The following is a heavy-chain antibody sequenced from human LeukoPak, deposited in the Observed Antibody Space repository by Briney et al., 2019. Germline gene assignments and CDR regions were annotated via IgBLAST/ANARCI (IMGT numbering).Heavy chain of an antibody. J-gene: IGHJ6*03. Sequence: PGGSLRLSCAASGFILSSYSINWVRQAPGKGLEWVSSISSSSSYIYYADSVKGRFTISRDNAKNSLYLQMNSLRAEDTAVYYCARAYSSSWYNHRSKYYMDVWGKGTTVTISS. V-gene: IGHV3-21*01. CDR2: ISSSSSYI. CDR1: GFILSSYS. D-gene: IGHD6-13*01. CDR3: ARAYSSSWYNHRSKYYMDV.